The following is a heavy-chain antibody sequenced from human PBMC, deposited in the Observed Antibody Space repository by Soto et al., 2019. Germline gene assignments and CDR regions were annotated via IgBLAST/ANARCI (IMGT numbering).Heavy chain of an antibody. J-gene: IGHJ5*02. CDR1: GFTFSKAW. CDR3: TTDGGVAAYPLFWA. V-gene: IGHV3-15*01. Sequence: EVQLVESGGGLVKHWGSLILSCAASGFTFSKAWVSWVRQAPGKGLEWVGRLKSTSAGGTSDYAAPVKGRFIISRDDSKNTLDPQMNTLNTEATAVYTCTTDGGVAAYPLFWAWGQGTLVTISS. D-gene: IGHD3-3*01. CDR2: LKSTSAGGTS.